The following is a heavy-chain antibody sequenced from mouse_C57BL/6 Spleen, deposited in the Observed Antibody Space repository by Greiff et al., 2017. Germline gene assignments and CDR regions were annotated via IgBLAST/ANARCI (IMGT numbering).Heavy chain of an antibody. CDR3: ARVVATYYYAMDY. V-gene: IGHV5-17*01. Sequence: EVKLVESGGGLVKPGGSLKLSCAASGFTFSDYGMHWVRQAPDKGLEWVAYISSGSSTIYYADTVTGRFPISRDNAKNTLFLQMPSLRSDDTAMYYCARVVATYYYAMDYWGQGTSVTVSS. J-gene: IGHJ4*01. CDR2: ISSGSSTI. D-gene: IGHD1-1*01. CDR1: GFTFSDYG.